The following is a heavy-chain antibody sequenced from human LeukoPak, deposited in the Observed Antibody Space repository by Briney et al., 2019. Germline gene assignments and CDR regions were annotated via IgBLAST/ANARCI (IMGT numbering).Heavy chain of an antibody. CDR1: GYTFTSYD. J-gene: IGHJ6*02. V-gene: IGHV1-8*01. CDR3: ARDKGPEQWLPHYYYYGMDV. Sequence: ASVKVSCKASGYTFTSYDINWVRQATGQGLEWMGWMNPNSGNTGYAQKFQGRVTMTRNTSISTAYMELSSLRSEDTAVYYRARDKGPEQWLPHYYYYGMDVWGQGTTVTVSS. CDR2: MNPNSGNT. D-gene: IGHD6-19*01.